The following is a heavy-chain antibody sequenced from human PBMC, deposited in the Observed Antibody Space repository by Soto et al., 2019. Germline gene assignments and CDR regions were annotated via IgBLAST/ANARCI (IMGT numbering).Heavy chain of an antibody. CDR1: GDSLTNNHW. CDR2: IWHTGRP. CDR3: VRDSRTGCSSINCYMH. V-gene: IGHV4-4*02. Sequence: PSETLSLTCDVSGDSLTNNHWWSWVRQAPGKGQEWIGEIWHTGRPNYNPSLKSRVAISIDKSKNQFSLKLSSVTAADTAVYYCVRDSRTGCSSINCYMHWGQGTLVTVSS. D-gene: IGHD2-15*01. J-gene: IGHJ4*02.